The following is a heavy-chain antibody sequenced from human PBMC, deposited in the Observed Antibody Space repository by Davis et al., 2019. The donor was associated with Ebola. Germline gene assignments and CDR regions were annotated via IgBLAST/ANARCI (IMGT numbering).Heavy chain of an antibody. D-gene: IGHD2-8*01. CDR1: GFTFSDHY. CDR2: IRNSYTT. V-gene: IGHV3-72*01. J-gene: IGHJ4*02. Sequence: GESLKISCVVSGFTFSDHYMDWVRRAPGKGLEWVGRIRNSYTTEYAASVRGRFTISRDDSKKSLYLQMNSLRTEDTAVYYCITDLCSTGACYPTSRDYWGQGTLVTVSS. CDR3: ITDLCSTGACYPTSRDY.